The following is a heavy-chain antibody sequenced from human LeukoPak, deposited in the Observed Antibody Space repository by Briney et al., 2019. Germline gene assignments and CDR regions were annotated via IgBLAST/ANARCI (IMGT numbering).Heavy chain of an antibody. D-gene: IGHD3-22*01. CDR2: ISGSGGST. J-gene: IGHJ4*02. Sequence: GGSLRLSCAASGFTFSSYAMSWVRQAPGKGLEWVSTISGSGGSTYYADSVKGRFTISRDNFKNTLYLQMNSLRAEDTAVYYCAKDRGITMIVVVFVFDYWGQGTLVTVSS. CDR3: AKDRGITMIVVVFVFDY. CDR1: GFTFSSYA. V-gene: IGHV3-23*01.